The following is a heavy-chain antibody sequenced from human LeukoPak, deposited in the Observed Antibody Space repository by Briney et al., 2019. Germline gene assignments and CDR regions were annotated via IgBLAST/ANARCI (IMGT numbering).Heavy chain of an antibody. Sequence: SETLSLTRTVSGGSISSSSYYWGWIRQPPGQGLGWIGSIYYSGSTYYNPSLTSRVTISVDTSNNPFSLKLSSVTAADTAVYYCIMTNWGVIDYWGQGTLVTVSS. D-gene: IGHD3-10*01. CDR1: GGSISSSSYY. CDR2: IYYSGST. CDR3: IMTNWGVIDY. V-gene: IGHV4-39*01. J-gene: IGHJ4*02.